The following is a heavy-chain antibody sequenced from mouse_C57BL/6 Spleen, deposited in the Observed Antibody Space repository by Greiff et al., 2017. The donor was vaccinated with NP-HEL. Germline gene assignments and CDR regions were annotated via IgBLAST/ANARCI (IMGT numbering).Heavy chain of an antibody. CDR3: ARMARTIN. Sequence: EVQGVESGGGLVQPGGSLKLSCAASGFTFSSYGMSWVRQTPDKRLELVATINSNGGSTYYPDSVKGRFTISRDNATNTMYLQMSSLKSEDTAMYYYARMARTINWGQGTTLTVSS. CDR2: INSNGGST. CDR1: GFTFSSYG. V-gene: IGHV5-6-3*01. J-gene: IGHJ2*01.